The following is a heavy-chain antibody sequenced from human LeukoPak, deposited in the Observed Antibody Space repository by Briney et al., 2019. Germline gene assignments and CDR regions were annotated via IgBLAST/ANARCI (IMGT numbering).Heavy chain of an antibody. J-gene: IGHJ4*02. CDR1: GFTFSSYS. V-gene: IGHV3-48*01. CDR3: ARDRPLRYYHDSSGYIDY. D-gene: IGHD3-22*01. CDR2: ISSSSSTI. Sequence: GGSLRLSCAASGFTFSSYSMNWVRQAPGKGLEWVSYISSSSSTIYYADSVKGRFTISRDNAKNSLYLQMNSLRAEDTAVYYCARDRPLRYYHDSSGYIDYWGQGTLVTVSS.